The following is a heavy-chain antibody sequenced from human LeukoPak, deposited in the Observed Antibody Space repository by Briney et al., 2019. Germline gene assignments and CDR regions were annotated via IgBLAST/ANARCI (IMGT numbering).Heavy chain of an antibody. V-gene: IGHV4-34*01. D-gene: IGHD5-18*01. CDR2: INHSGST. CDR1: GGSFSGYY. Sequence: PSETLSLTCAVYGGSFSGYYWSWIRQPPGKGLEWIGEINHSGSTNYNPSLKSRVTISVDTSKNQFSLKLSSVTAADTAVYYCARARGYSYNYYFDYWGQGTLVTVSS. CDR3: ARARGYSYNYYFDY. J-gene: IGHJ4*02.